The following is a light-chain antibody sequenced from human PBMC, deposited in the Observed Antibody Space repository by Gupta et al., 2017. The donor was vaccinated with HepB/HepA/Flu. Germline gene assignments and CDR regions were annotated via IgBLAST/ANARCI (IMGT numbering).Light chain of an antibody. J-gene: IGKJ4*01. Sequence: EIVLTQSPGTLSLSPGERATLSCRASQSVSSSYLAWYQQKPGQAPRLLFYGASSRATVIPDRFSVSGSGTDFTLTISRLEPEDFAVYYCQQDGRSPLTFGGGTKVEIK. CDR1: QSVSSSY. V-gene: IGKV3-20*01. CDR2: GAS. CDR3: QQDGRSPLT.